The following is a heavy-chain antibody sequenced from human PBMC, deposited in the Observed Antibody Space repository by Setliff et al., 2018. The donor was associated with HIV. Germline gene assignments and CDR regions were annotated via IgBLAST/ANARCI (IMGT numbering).Heavy chain of an antibody. V-gene: IGHV4-39*01. CDR2: IYHRGST. CDR1: GGSVSSSTTYY. D-gene: IGHD2-8*01. CDR3: ARSFGNGNSRLGN. J-gene: IGHJ4*02. Sequence: PSETLSLTCTVSGGSVSSSTTYYWGWIRQPPGKGLEWIGSIYHRGSTHHNPSLKSRVTFSVDTSKNQFSLKLSSVTAADTAVYYCARSFGNGNSRLGNWGQGTLVTVSS.